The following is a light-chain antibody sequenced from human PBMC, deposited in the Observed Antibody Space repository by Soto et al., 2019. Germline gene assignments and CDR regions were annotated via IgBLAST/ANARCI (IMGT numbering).Light chain of an antibody. CDR3: LQYKTYPWT. J-gene: IGKJ1*01. CDR2: AAS. V-gene: IGKV1-17*01. CDR1: QGIRYD. Sequence: DIQMTQSPSSLSASVGDRVTITCRASQGIRYDLAWYQQKPGKAPKRLIYAASSLHSGVPSRFSGSGSGSEFTLTISSLQPEDFATYYCLQYKTYPWTFGQGTKVEIK.